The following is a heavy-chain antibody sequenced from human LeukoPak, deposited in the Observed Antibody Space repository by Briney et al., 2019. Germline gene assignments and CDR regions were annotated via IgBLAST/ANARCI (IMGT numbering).Heavy chain of an antibody. CDR2: IYYSGST. Sequence: SETLSLTCTVSGGSISSYYWSWIRQPPGKGLEWIGYIYYSGSTNYNPSLKSRVTISADTSKNQFSLKLSSVTAADTAVYYCARASYSYDISGWVPFDYWGQGTLVTVSS. D-gene: IGHD3-22*01. CDR1: GGSISSYY. CDR3: ARASYSYDISGWVPFDY. J-gene: IGHJ4*02. V-gene: IGHV4-59*08.